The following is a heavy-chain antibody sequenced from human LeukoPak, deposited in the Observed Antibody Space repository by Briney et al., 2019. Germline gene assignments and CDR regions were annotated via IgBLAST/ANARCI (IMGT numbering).Heavy chain of an antibody. CDR1: GFSITDHH. V-gene: IGHV3-11*01. CDR2: ISDRGDTI. CDR3: ARLKAGN. Sequence: GGSLRLSCAGAGFSITDHHMDWVRQAPGKGLEWVSFISDRGDTIYYADSVKGRFTISRDNAKNSLSLQMNSLRVEDTAVYYCARLKAGNWGPGTLVTVSS. J-gene: IGHJ4*02.